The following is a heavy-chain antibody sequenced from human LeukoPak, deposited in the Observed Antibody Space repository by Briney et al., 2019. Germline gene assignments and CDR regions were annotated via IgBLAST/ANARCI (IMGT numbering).Heavy chain of an antibody. CDR2: ICTSGST. Sequence: SQTLSLTCTVSGGSSSSGSYYWSWIRRPAGKGLEWIGRICTSGSTNYNPSLKSRVTISVDTSKNQFSLKLSTVTAADTAVYYCARASYYDSSGYYYAAAFDIWGQGTMVTVSS. D-gene: IGHD3-22*01. CDR3: ARASYYDSSGYYYAAAFDI. CDR1: GGSSSSGSYY. V-gene: IGHV4-61*02. J-gene: IGHJ3*02.